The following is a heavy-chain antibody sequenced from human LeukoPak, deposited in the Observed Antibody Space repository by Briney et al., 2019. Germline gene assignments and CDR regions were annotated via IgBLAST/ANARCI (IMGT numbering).Heavy chain of an antibody. CDR2: ISGSGART. CDR3: AELGITMIGGV. J-gene: IGHJ6*04. D-gene: IGHD3-10*02. V-gene: IGHV3-23*01. CDR1: GFTFSSYA. Sequence: GGSLRLSCAASGFTFSSYAMGWVRQAPGKGLEWVSAISGSGARTYYADSVKGRFTISRDNSKNTLYLQMNSLRAEDTAVYYCAELGITMIGGVWGKGTTVTISS.